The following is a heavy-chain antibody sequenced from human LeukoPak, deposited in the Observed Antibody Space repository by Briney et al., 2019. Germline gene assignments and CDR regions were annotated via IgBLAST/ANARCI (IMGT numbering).Heavy chain of an antibody. D-gene: IGHD4-17*01. J-gene: IGHJ4*02. Sequence: GRSLRLSCAASGFTFSRYGMHWVRQAPGKGLEWVAVIWYDGSNKYYADSVKGRFTISRDNSKNTLYLQMNSLRAEDTAVYYCAKSGLGDYAFDYWGQGTLVTVSS. CDR3: AKSGLGDYAFDY. CDR1: GFTFSRYG. CDR2: IWYDGSNK. V-gene: IGHV3-33*06.